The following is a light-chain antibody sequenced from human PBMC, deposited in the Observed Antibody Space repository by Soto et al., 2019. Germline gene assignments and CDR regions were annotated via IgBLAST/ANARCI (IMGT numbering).Light chain of an antibody. Sequence: QSVLTQPASVSGSPGQSVTISCTGPRSDISDSNFISWYQHSPGKAPRLLIYQVNNRPSGVSGRFSGSKAGNTASLTISGLLDDDEADYFCASFRSGTILVFGSGTKVTVL. CDR1: RSDISDSNF. V-gene: IGLV2-14*01. CDR2: QVN. J-gene: IGLJ1*01. CDR3: ASFRSGTILV.